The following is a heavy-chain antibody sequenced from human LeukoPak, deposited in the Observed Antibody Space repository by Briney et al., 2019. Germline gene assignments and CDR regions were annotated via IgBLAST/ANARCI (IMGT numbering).Heavy chain of an antibody. J-gene: IGHJ5*02. CDR3: ARMKVIWFGELSDANWVDP. CDR2: IDAGNGNT. CDR1: GYPFTSYA. Sequence: GASVKVSCKASGYPFTSYALHWVRQAPGQGLEWVGWIDAGNGNTRYSQKFQGRVTITKDTSASTAYMELTSLRSEDTAIYYCARMKVIWFGELSDANWVDPWGQGTQVTVSS. V-gene: IGHV1-3*01. D-gene: IGHD3-10*01.